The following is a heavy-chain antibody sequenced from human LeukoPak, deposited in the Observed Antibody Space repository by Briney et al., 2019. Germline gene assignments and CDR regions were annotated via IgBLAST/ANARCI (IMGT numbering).Heavy chain of an antibody. CDR1: GYTFAGYY. Sequence: GASVKVSCKASGYTFAGYYMHWVRQAPGQGLEWMGWINPNSGGTNYAQKFQGRVTMTRDTSISTAYMELRRLRSDDTAAYYCARDYYDSSGYYRDYWGQGTLVTVSS. CDR3: ARDYYDSSGYYRDY. CDR2: INPNSGGT. D-gene: IGHD3-22*01. J-gene: IGHJ4*02. V-gene: IGHV1-2*02.